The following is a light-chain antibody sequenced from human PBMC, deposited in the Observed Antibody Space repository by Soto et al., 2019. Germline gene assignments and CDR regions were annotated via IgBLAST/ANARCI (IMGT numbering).Light chain of an antibody. CDR3: CSDAGGLTAL. V-gene: IGLV2-11*01. CDR1: STDVGGYRY. J-gene: IGLJ3*02. CDR2: DVD. Sequence: QSALTQPPPVSGSPGQSVTISCTGASTDVGGYRYVSWYQQHPEKAPKLMIFDVDKRPSGVPERFSGSKSGNTASLTISRLQAEDEAEYFCCSDAGGLTALFGGGTQLTVL.